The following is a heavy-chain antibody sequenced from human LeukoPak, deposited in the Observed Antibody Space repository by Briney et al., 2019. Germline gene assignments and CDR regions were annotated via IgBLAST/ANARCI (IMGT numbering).Heavy chain of an antibody. D-gene: IGHD3-10*01. CDR2: IRSSSSYI. CDR1: GFTFSSYS. Sequence: GGSLRLSCAASGFTFSSYSMNWVRQAPGKGLEWVSSIRSSSSYIYYADSVKGRFTISRDNAKNSLYLQMNSLRAEDTAVYYCARGGGSGSNYYYGMDVWGQGTTVTVSS. V-gene: IGHV3-21*01. J-gene: IGHJ6*02. CDR3: ARGGGSGSNYYYGMDV.